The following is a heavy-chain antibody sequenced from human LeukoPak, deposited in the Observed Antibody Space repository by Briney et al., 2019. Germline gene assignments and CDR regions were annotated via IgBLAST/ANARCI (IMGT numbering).Heavy chain of an antibody. CDR3: ASVDPSSWATDY. Sequence: ASVKVSCKVSGYTLTELSMHWVRQAPGKGLEWMGGFDPEDGETIYAQKFQGRVTMTEDTSTDTAYMELSSLRSEDTAVYYCASVDPSSWATDYWGQGTLVTVSS. V-gene: IGHV1-24*01. J-gene: IGHJ4*02. CDR1: GYTLTELS. CDR2: FDPEDGET. D-gene: IGHD6-13*01.